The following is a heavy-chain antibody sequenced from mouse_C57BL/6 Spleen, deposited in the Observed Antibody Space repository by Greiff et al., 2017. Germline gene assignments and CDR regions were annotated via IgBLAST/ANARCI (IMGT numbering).Heavy chain of an antibody. D-gene: IGHD1-1*01. J-gene: IGHJ3*01. CDR2: IHPSASDT. Sequence: VQLQQPGAELVKPGASVKVSCKASGYTFTSYWMHWVKQRPGQGLEWIGRIHPSASDTNYNQKFKGKATLTVDKSSSTAYMQLRSLTSEDSAVYYCAIETTVVDPWFAYWGQGTLVTVSA. CDR3: AIETTVVDPWFAY. V-gene: IGHV1-74*01. CDR1: GYTFTSYW.